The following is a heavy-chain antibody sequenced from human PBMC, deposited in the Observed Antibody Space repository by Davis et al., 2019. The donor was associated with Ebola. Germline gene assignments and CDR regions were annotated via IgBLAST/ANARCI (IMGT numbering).Heavy chain of an antibody. V-gene: IGHV5-51*04. CDR2: IYPGDSDT. CDR3: ARGHEYGDS. Sequence: GESLKISCKASGYTFTRYWIVWVRQMPGKGLEWMGIIYPGDSDTRYNPSFQGQVTMSADRPTATVYLQWSRLKASDSAIYYCARGHEYGDSWGQGTLVTVSS. J-gene: IGHJ4*02. CDR1: GYTFTRYW. D-gene: IGHD4-17*01.